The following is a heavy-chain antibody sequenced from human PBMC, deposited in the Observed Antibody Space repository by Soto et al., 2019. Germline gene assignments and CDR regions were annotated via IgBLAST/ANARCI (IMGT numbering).Heavy chain of an antibody. CDR3: ARHRYYYDNRGPIYYFDY. Sequence: SETLSLTCTLSGGSISSSIYYWGWIRQPPGKGLEWIGSIYYSGSTYYNPSLKSRVTISVDTSKNKFSLKLSSVTAADTAVYYCARHRYYYDNRGPIYYFDYWGQGTLVTVSS. CDR1: GGSISSSIYY. J-gene: IGHJ4*02. CDR2: IYYSGST. D-gene: IGHD3-22*01. V-gene: IGHV4-39*01.